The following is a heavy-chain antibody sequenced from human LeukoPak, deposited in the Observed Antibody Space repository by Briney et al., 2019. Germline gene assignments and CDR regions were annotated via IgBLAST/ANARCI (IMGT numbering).Heavy chain of an antibody. CDR2: INHSGST. V-gene: IGHV4-34*01. J-gene: IGHJ4*02. Sequence: SETLSLTCAVYGGSFSGYYWSWIRQPPGKGLEWIGEINHSGSTNYNPSLKSRVTISVDTSKNQFSLKLSSVTAADTAVYYCARGLWYYDSSNYFDYWGQGTLATVSS. CDR3: ARGLWYYDSSNYFDY. CDR1: GGSFSGYY. D-gene: IGHD3-22*01.